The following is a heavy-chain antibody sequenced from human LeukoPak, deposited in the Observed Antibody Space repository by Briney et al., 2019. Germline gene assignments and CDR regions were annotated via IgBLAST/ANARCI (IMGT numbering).Heavy chain of an antibody. CDR3: ARDLGDYGDYGLSDY. CDR1: GYSLTKLC. J-gene: IGHJ4*02. D-gene: IGHD4-17*01. V-gene: IGHV1-18*01. CDR2: ISAYNGNT. Sequence: ASVKVSCKVSGYSLTKLCMHWVRQAPGQGLEWMGWISAYNGNTNYAQKLQGRVTMTTDTSTSTAYMELRSLRSDDTAVYYCARDLGDYGDYGLSDYWGQGTLVTVSS.